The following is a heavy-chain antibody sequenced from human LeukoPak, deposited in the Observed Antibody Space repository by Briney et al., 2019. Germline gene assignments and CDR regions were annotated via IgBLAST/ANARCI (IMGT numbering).Heavy chain of an antibody. CDR2: INHSGST. Sequence: SETLSLTCGVYGGSFSGYYWSWIRQPPGKGLEWIGEINHSGSTNYNPSLKSRVTISVDTSKNQFSLKLSSVTAADTAVYYCARPSRTGLSTGAFDYWGQGTLVTVSS. D-gene: IGHD7-27*01. J-gene: IGHJ4*02. CDR3: ARPSRTGLSTGAFDY. CDR1: GGSFSGYY. V-gene: IGHV4-34*01.